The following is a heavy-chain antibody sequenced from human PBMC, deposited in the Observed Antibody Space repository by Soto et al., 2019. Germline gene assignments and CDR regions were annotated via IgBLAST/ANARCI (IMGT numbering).Heavy chain of an antibody. D-gene: IGHD2-2*01. J-gene: IGHJ6*02. CDR1: GGTFSSYA. V-gene: IGHV1-69*01. CDR3: ARSQGSSTSLEIYYYYYYGMDV. CDR2: IIPISGTA. Sequence: QVQLVQSGAEVKKPGSSVKVSCKASGGTFSSYAISWVRQAPGQGLEWMGGIIPISGTANYAQKFQGRVTITADESTRTSYTELSSLRSEDTAVYYCARSQGSSTSLEIYYYYYYGMDVWGQGTTVTVSS.